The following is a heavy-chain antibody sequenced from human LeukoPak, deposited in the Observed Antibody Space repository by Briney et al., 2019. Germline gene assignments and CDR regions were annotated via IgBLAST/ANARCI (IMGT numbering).Heavy chain of an antibody. CDR2: ISWNSGSI. J-gene: IGHJ3*02. CDR3: ARDETGGLAFHI. CDR1: GFTFDDYA. V-gene: IGHV3-9*01. D-gene: IGHD1-14*01. Sequence: PGRSLRLSCAASGFTFDDYAMHWVRQAPGKGLEWVSGISWNSGSIGYADSVKGRFTISRDNAKNTLYLQMNSLRAEDTAVYYCARDETGGLAFHIWGQGTMVTVSS.